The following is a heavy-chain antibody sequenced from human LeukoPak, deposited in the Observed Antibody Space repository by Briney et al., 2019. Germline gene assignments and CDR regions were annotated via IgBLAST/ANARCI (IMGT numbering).Heavy chain of an antibody. CDR3: VPSDSSGLD. CDR2: TNTDGSST. D-gene: IGHD3-22*01. V-gene: IGHV3-74*01. J-gene: IGHJ4*02. CDR1: AFTCSHIW. Sequence: GGSLRRPCEPSAFTCSHIWMHWVRQAPGKGLVWVSRTNTDGSSTNYMDSVKGRFTISRDNAKNTIYLQMNSLRAEDTAVYYCVPSDSSGLDWGQGTLVTVSS.